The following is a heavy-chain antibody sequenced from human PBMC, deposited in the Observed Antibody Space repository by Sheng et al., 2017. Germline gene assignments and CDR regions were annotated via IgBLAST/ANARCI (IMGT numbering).Heavy chain of an antibody. CDR2: IRNKDNNYAT. D-gene: IGHD3-16*01. J-gene: IGHJ2*01. CDR1: GFRLSDSA. V-gene: IGHV3-73*01. Sequence: VQLVESGGGVVLPGRSLRLSCAASGFRLSDSAVHWVRQASGKGLEWIGRIRNKDNNYATAYAASVEGRFTISRDDSTNTAYLQMSSLKTEDTAVYYCTRLGLETSTMITPEIIFDLWGRGTLVTVS. CDR3: TRLGLETSTMITPEIIFDL.